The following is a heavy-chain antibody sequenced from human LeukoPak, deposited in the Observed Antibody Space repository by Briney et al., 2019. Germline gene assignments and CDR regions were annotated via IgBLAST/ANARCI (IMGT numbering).Heavy chain of an antibody. Sequence: GASVTVSCTASGYTFTGYYMHWVRQAPGQGLEWMGRINPNSGGTNYAQKFQGRVTMTRDTSISTAYMELSRLRSDDTAVYYCASVEQQLDDAFDIWGQGTMVTVSS. CDR2: INPNSGGT. CDR1: GYTFTGYY. D-gene: IGHD6-13*01. J-gene: IGHJ3*02. V-gene: IGHV1-2*06. CDR3: ASVEQQLDDAFDI.